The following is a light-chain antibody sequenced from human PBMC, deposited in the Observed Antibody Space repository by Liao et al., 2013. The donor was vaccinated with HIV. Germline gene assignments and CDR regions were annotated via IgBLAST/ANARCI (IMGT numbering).Light chain of an antibody. CDR3: QVWDSGSDDYV. J-gene: IGLJ1*01. CDR2: YDT. V-gene: IGLV3-21*01. CDR1: NIGGRS. Sequence: SYLLTQPSSVSVAPGTTATITCGGDNIGGRSVHWYQQRPGQAPLLVIYYDTDRPSGIPERFSGSNSGNTATLTISRVEAGDEADYYCQVWDSGSDDYVFGTGTKVTVL.